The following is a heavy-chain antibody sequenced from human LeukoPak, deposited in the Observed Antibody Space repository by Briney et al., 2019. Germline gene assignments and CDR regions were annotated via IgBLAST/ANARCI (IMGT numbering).Heavy chain of an antibody. CDR2: TRNKANSYTT. D-gene: IGHD5-24*01. J-gene: IGHJ4*02. V-gene: IGHV3-72*01. CDR1: GFTFSDHY. CDR3: ARVRGDGSAWFDY. Sequence: HPGGSLRLSCAASGFTFSDHYMDWVRQAPGKGLEWVGRTRNKANSYTTEYAASVKGRFTISRDDSKNSLYLQMNSLKTEDTAVYYCARVRGDGSAWFDYWGQGTLVTVSS.